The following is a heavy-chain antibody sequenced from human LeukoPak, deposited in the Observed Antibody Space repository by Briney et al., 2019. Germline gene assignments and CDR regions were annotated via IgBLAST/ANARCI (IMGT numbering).Heavy chain of an antibody. CDR3: ARGYRQLGY. CDR1: GDSISTSSYY. CDR2: INHSGST. Sequence: SQTLSLTCSVSGDSISTSSYYWGWIRQPPGKGLEWIGEINHSGSTNYNPSLKSRVTISVDTSKNQFSLKLSSVTAADTAVYYCARGYRQLGYWGQGTLVTVSS. V-gene: IGHV4-39*07. D-gene: IGHD5-18*01. J-gene: IGHJ4*02.